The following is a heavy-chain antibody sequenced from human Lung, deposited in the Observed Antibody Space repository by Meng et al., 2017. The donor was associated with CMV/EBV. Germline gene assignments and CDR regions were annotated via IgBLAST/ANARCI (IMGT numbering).Heavy chain of an antibody. D-gene: IGHD3-3*01. V-gene: IGHV4-34*01. Sequence: GSLRLSCAVYGGSFSGYYWSWIRQPPGKGLEWIGEINHSGSTNYNPSLKSRVTISVDTSKNQFSLKLSSVTAADTAVYYCARAFGGTIFGVVNYYYGMDVWGQGXTVTVSS. CDR3: ARAFGGTIFGVVNYYYGMDV. CDR1: GGSFSGYY. CDR2: INHSGST. J-gene: IGHJ6*02.